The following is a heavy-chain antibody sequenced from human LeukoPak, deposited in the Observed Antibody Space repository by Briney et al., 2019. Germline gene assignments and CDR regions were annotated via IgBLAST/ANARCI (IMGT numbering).Heavy chain of an antibody. CDR2: IIPLFVTA. CDR3: ARASSNLDSSNLVEYSLYMDV. CDR1: GGTFSNYA. V-gene: IGHV1-69*05. D-gene: IGHD4-11*01. J-gene: IGHJ6*03. Sequence: SVKVSCKTSGGTFSNYAINWERQAPGEGLEWMGGIIPLFVTATYGQKFQGRVSITTDDSTSTAYMELRSLRFEDTAVYYCARASSNLDSSNLVEYSLYMDVWGKGTTVTVSS.